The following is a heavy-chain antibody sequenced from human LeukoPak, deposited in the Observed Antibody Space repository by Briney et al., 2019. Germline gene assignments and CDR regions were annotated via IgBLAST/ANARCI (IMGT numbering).Heavy chain of an antibody. V-gene: IGHV3-30*02. CDR3: AKKGSSTWYHFDY. J-gene: IGHJ4*02. Sequence: PGGSLRLSCAASGFTLSNYGMHWVRQAPGKGLEWVAFIRYDGSNKNYADSVKGRFTISRDNSKNTLYLQMNSLRAEDTAVYYCAKKGSSTWYHFDYWGQGTLVTVSS. CDR1: GFTLSNYG. CDR2: IRYDGSNK. D-gene: IGHD6-13*01.